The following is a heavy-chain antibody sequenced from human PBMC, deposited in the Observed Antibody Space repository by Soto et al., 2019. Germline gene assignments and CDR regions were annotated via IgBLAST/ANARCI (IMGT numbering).Heavy chain of an antibody. J-gene: IGHJ4*02. CDR1: GFTFSSYA. CDR2: ISGSGGST. CDR3: AKVAVSGWYPAPPYYFDY. D-gene: IGHD6-19*01. V-gene: IGHV3-23*01. Sequence: PGGSLRLSCAASGFTFSSYAMSWVRQAPGKGLEWVSAISGSGGSTYYADSVKGRFTISRDNSKNTLYLQMNSLRAEDTAVYYCAKVAVSGWYPAPPYYFDYWGQGTLVTVSS.